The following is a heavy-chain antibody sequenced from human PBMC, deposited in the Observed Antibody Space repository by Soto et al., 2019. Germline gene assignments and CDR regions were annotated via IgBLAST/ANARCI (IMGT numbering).Heavy chain of an antibody. CDR3: AKAGDGDYAFDALDI. V-gene: IGHV3-23*01. D-gene: IGHD4-17*01. Sequence: GSLRLSCAASGFTFSRYAMSWVRQAPGKGLEWVSGISGSGGSTYYADPGKGRFTISRDNSKNTPYLQMNSLKAEDTAVYYCAKAGDGDYAFDALDIWGPETMVTVSS. CDR1: GFTFSRYA. J-gene: IGHJ3*02. CDR2: ISGSGGST.